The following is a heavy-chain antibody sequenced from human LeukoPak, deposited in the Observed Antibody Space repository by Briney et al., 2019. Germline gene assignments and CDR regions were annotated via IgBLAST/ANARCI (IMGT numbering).Heavy chain of an antibody. J-gene: IGHJ4*02. CDR2: IYYSGST. CDR1: GASFSSSAYY. D-gene: IGHD6-13*01. V-gene: IGHV4-39*01. CDR3: ARHAGGIAAAGTRPFDY. Sequence: PSETLSLTCTVSGASFSSSAYYWGWIRQPPGKGLEWIGSIYYSGSTYYNPSLKSRVTMSVDTSKNQFSLKLSSVTAADTAVYYCARHAGGIAAAGTRPFDYWGQGTLVTVSS.